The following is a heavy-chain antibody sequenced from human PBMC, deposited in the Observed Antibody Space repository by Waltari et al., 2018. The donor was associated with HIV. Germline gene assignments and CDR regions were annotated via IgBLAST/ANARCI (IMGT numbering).Heavy chain of an antibody. J-gene: IGHJ2*01. V-gene: IGHV1-18*01. CDR1: GYTCTNFA. CDR3: ARFFPTATTTGWYLDL. D-gene: IGHD4-17*01. Sequence: QVHLVQSGAELKKTGASVKLSCKASGYTCTNFAINWVRQAPGQGLEWMGWFNSYNGDTKYAQKFQDIVTMTTDTSTSTAYMELRSLRSDDTAVYYCARFFPTATTTGWYLDLWGPGTLVTMSS. CDR2: FNSYNGDT.